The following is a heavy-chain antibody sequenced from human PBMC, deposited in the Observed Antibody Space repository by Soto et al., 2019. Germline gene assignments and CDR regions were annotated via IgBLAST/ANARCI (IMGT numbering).Heavy chain of an antibody. CDR1: GYSFTRYW. CDR3: ARNKGYCSSTSCYGMDV. CDR2: IYPGDSDT. D-gene: IGHD2-2*01. Sequence: GESLTISCRGSGYSFTRYWIVWVRQMPGKGLEWMGTIYPGDSDTRYSPSFQGQVTISADKSISTAYLQWNSLKASDTAMYFCARNKGYCSSTSCYGMDVWGQGAAVTVSS. J-gene: IGHJ6*02. V-gene: IGHV5-51*01.